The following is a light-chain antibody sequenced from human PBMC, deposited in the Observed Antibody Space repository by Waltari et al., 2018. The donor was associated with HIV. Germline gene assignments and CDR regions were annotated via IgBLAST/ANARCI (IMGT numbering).Light chain of an antibody. Sequence: QSALTQPPSASGSPGQSVTISCTGTSSDVGGYNYVSWYQHHPGKAPKLMIYEVSKRPSGFPDRCSGSKSGSTASLTVSGLQAEEEADYYCSSYAGSNNRWVFGGGTKLTAL. V-gene: IGLV2-8*01. J-gene: IGLJ3*02. CDR1: SSDVGGYNY. CDR3: SSYAGSNNRWV. CDR2: EVS.